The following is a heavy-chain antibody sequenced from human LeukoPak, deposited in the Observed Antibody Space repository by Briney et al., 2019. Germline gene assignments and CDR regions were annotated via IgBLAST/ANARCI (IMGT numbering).Heavy chain of an antibody. Sequence: ASVKVSCKASGYTFTGYYMHWVRQAPGQGLEWMGWIHPNSGGTNHAQKFQGRVTMTRDTSISTAYMELSRLRSDDTAVYYCARDRPLDADDYYGFYYFDYWGQGTLVTVSS. V-gene: IGHV1-2*02. CDR2: IHPNSGGT. D-gene: IGHD3-10*01. CDR1: GYTFTGYY. J-gene: IGHJ4*02. CDR3: ARDRPLDADDYYGFYYFDY.